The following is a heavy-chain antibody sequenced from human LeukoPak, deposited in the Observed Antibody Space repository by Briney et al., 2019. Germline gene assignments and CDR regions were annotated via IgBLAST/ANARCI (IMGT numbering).Heavy chain of an antibody. CDR3: ARLQPTIFGVVNPFDY. Sequence: PSETLSLTCTVSSGSISSGDYYWTWIRQPPGKGLEWIGYIYHSGGTYYNPSLKSRVTISVDRSKNHFSLKLSSVTAADTAMYYCARLQPTIFGVVNPFDYWGQGTLVTVSS. J-gene: IGHJ4*02. CDR1: SGSISSGDYY. CDR2: IYHSGGT. D-gene: IGHD3-3*01. V-gene: IGHV4-30-2*01.